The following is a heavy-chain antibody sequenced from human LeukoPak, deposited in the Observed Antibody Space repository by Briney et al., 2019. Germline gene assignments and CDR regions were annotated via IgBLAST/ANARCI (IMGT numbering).Heavy chain of an antibody. Sequence: SETLSLTCTVSGGSISSYYWTWIRQPPAKGLDWIGYTYYTGSTTYNPSLKSRVTISVDASKNQFSLKLSSATAADTAVYYCARLGYCTSDRCLPDHWGQGSLVTVSP. CDR3: ARLGYCTSDRCLPDH. CDR1: GGSISSYY. D-gene: IGHD2-8*02. CDR2: TYYTGST. V-gene: IGHV4-59*08. J-gene: IGHJ4*02.